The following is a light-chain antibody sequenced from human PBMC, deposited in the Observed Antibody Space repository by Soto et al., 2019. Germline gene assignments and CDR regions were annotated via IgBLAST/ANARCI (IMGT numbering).Light chain of an antibody. CDR3: QQYET. Sequence: EIVLTQSPGTLSLSPGERATLSCRASQSVSSSYLDWYQQKPGQAPRLLIYGASSRATGIPDRFSGSGSGTDFTLTISRLEPEDFAVYYCQQYETFGQGTKVEIK. CDR1: QSVSSSY. V-gene: IGKV3-20*01. J-gene: IGKJ1*01. CDR2: GAS.